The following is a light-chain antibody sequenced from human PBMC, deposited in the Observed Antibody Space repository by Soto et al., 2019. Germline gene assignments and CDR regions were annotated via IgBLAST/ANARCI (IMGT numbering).Light chain of an antibody. CDR3: QSYDSSLSGSGV. CDR2: GNT. Sequence: QAVVTQPPSVSGAPGQRVTICCTGSSSNIGAGYDVHWYQQLPGTAPKLLIYGNTNRPSGVPDRFSGSKSGTSASLAITGLQAEDEADYYCQSYDSSLSGSGVFGGGTKLTVL. CDR1: SSNIGAGYD. J-gene: IGLJ2*01. V-gene: IGLV1-40*01.